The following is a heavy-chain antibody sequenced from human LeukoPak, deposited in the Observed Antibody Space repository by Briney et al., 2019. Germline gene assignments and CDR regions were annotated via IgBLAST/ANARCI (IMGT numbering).Heavy chain of an antibody. D-gene: IGHD6-13*01. CDR2: IYYSGST. CDR1: GGSISSYY. Sequence: PSETLSLTCTVSGGSISSYYWSWIRQPPGKGLEWIGYIYYSGSTNYNPSLKSRVTISVDTSKNQFSLKLSSVTAADTAVYYCARHAARVFSGPYFFDFGGQGTLVTVSS. J-gene: IGHJ4*02. CDR3: ARHAARVFSGPYFFDF. V-gene: IGHV4-59*08.